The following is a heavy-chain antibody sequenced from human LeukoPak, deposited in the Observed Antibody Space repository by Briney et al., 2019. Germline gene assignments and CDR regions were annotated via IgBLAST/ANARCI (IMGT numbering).Heavy chain of an antibody. J-gene: IGHJ5*02. D-gene: IGHD2-21*02. CDR1: GGSISSYY. CDR3: ARRSRDYWFDP. CDR2: IYYSGST. V-gene: IGHV4-59*08. Sequence: SETLSLTCTVSGGSISSYYWSWTRQPPGKGLEWIGYIYYSGSTNYNPSLKSRVTISVDTSKNQFSLKLSSVTAADTAVYYCARRSRDYWFDPWGQGTLVTVSS.